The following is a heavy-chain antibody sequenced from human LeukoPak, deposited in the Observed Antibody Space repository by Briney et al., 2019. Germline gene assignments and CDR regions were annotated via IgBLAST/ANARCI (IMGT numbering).Heavy chain of an antibody. V-gene: IGHV4-59*01. J-gene: IGHJ3*02. CDR1: GGSISTDY. CDR3: VRASVESGGAFDI. CDR2: VSFGGGT. Sequence: SETLSLTCTVSGGSISTDYWSWIRQPPGKGLDWIGYVSFGGGTNYNPSLKSRVITSADTSKNQFSLNLTSVTAADTAVYYCVRASVESGGAFDIWGLGTMVTVSS. D-gene: IGHD2-15*01.